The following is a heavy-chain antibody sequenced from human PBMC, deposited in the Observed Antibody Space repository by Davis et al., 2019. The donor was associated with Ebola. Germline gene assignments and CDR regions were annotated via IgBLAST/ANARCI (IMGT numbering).Heavy chain of an antibody. CDR1: GGSISSYY. Sequence: MPSETLSLTCTVSGGSISSYYWSWIRQPPGKGLEWIGYIYYSGSTNYNPSLKSRVTISVDTPNNQFSLKLSSVTAADTAVYYCAREIHDFWSGPIDYWGQGTLVTVSS. V-gene: IGHV4-59*01. J-gene: IGHJ4*02. D-gene: IGHD3-3*01. CDR3: AREIHDFWSGPIDY. CDR2: IYYSGST.